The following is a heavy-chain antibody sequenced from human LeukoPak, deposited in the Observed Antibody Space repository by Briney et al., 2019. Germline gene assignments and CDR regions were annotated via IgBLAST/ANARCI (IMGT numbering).Heavy chain of an antibody. V-gene: IGHV1-18*01. CDR3: ARKLYDSSRYGQTYYFDY. CDR1: GYTFTNFG. CDR2: ISGYNGNT. D-gene: IGHD3-22*01. J-gene: IGHJ4*02. Sequence: ASVKVSCKASGYTFTNFGISWVRQAPGQGLEWMGWISGYNGNTNYAQRLQGRVTMTTDTSTSIAYMDLGSLRSDDTAVYYCARKLYDSSRYGQTYYFDYWGQGTLVTVSS.